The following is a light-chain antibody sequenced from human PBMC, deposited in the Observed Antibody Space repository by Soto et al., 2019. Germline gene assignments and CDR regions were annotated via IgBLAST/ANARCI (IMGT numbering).Light chain of an antibody. CDR3: QQSFRSPIT. CDR1: QGSRND. Sequence: AIQMTQSPSSLSASVGDRVTITXXASQGSRNDVGWYQQKPGKAPKILIYVAFTLESGVPSRFSGSGSGTEFTLTIRSLQPEDFATYYCQQSFRSPITFGQGTRLEIK. J-gene: IGKJ5*01. V-gene: IGKV1-6*01. CDR2: VAF.